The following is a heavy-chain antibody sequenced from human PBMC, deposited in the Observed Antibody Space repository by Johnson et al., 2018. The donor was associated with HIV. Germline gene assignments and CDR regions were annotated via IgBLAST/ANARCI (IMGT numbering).Heavy chain of an antibody. J-gene: IGHJ3*02. CDR2: IYRGGNT. Sequence: VQLVESGGGSIQPGGSLRLSCAASGFSISYDYMSWVRQAPGKGLEWVSSIYRGGNTYHADSVMGRFSISRDKAKNSLYLQMNSLRAEDTAVYYCARGRERGMFDIWGQGTMVTVSS. D-gene: IGHD5-24*01. CDR1: GFSISYDY. CDR3: ARGRERGMFDI. V-gene: IGHV3-66*02.